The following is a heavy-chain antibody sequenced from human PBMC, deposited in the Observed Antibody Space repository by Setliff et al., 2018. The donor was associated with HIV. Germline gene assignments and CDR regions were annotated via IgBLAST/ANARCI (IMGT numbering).Heavy chain of an antibody. CDR2: IFYSGTT. CDR1: GGSISSSSYY. Sequence: SETLSLTCTVSGGSISSSSYYWGWIRQPPGQRLEWIGSIFYSGTTYYNPSPKSRVTISVHTSKNQFSLKLSSVTAADTAVYYCARQGPPSEGVYYDYWGQGTLVTVSS. D-gene: IGHD2-8*01. V-gene: IGHV4-39*01. J-gene: IGHJ4*02. CDR3: ARQGPPSEGVYYDY.